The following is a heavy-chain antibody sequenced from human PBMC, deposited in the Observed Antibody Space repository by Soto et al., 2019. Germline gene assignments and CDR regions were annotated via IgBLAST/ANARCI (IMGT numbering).Heavy chain of an antibody. CDR3: AKVDVSTAGSFDY. CDR2: INPSGDST. V-gene: IGHV3-23*01. CDR1: GFTFSGHG. Sequence: GGSLRLSCVASGFTFSGHGLSWVRQAPGKGLEWVSTINPSGDSTFYADSVKGRFTISRDNSKNTVYLQMNSLSVGDTAVYLCAKVDVSTAGSFDYWGQGALVTVSS. D-gene: IGHD6-13*01. J-gene: IGHJ4*02.